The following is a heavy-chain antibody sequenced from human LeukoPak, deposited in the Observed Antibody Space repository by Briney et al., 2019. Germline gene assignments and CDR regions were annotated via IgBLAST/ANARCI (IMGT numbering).Heavy chain of an antibody. CDR2: IYTSGST. Sequence: SQTLSLTCTVSGGSISSGSYYWSWFRQPAGTGLEWIGRIYTSGSTNYNPSLKSRVTISVDTSKNQFSLKLSSVTAADTAVYYCAREEWDLRAFDIWGQGTMVTVSS. CDR1: GGSISSGSYY. J-gene: IGHJ3*02. V-gene: IGHV4-61*02. D-gene: IGHD1-26*01. CDR3: AREEWDLRAFDI.